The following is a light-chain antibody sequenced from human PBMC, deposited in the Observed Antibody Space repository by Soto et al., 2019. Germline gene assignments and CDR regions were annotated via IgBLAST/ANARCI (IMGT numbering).Light chain of an antibody. CDR1: QSVSSSY. CDR2: DTS. CDR3: QQYSSSPLT. J-gene: IGKJ3*01. Sequence: EIVLTQSPGTLSLSPGERATLSCRASQSVSSSYLAWYQQKPGQAPRLLIYDTSIRASGIPARFSGSGSGTDFTLTISSLDPEDFAVYYCQQYSSSPLTFGPGTKVDIK. V-gene: IGKV3-20*01.